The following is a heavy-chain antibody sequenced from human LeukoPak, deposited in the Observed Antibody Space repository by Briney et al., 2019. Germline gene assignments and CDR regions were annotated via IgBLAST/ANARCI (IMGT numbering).Heavy chain of an antibody. D-gene: IGHD3-10*01. J-gene: IGHJ4*02. Sequence: SETLSLTCTVSGGSISSGDYYWSWIRQPPGKGLEWIGYIYYSGSTYYNPSLESRVTISVDTSKNQFSLKLSSVTAADTAVYYCASEDATMVRGGFDYWGQGTLVTVSS. V-gene: IGHV4-30-4*01. CDR1: GGSISSGDYY. CDR2: IYYSGST. CDR3: ASEDATMVRGGFDY.